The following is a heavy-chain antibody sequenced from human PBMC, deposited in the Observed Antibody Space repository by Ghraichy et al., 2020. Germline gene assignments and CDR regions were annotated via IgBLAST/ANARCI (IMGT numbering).Heavy chain of an antibody. D-gene: IGHD2-21*02. Sequence: GSLRLSCEASGFTFSGFSMNWVRQAPGKGLEWVSYIKSDSSAIHYAASVKGRFTISRDNVRNSLYLQMNSLRDEDTAVYYCARGVGSTDCTTHWFDPWGQGTLVTVSS. CDR2: IKSDSSAI. J-gene: IGHJ5*02. CDR1: GFTFSGFS. V-gene: IGHV3-48*02. CDR3: ARGVGSTDCTTHWFDP.